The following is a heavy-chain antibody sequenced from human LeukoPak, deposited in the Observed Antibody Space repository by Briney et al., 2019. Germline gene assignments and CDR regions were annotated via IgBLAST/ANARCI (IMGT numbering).Heavy chain of an antibody. CDR1: GFTFSEYP. J-gene: IGHJ4*02. Sequence: GGSLRLSCAASGFTFSEYPVNWVRKAQAKGLKWVAVMSNDGSIKKYANSVKGRFTISRDNSKNTLYLQMDSLRAEDTAVYYCARVELPIAVAGDDYWGQGTLVTVSS. V-gene: IGHV3-30-3*01. CDR3: ARVELPIAVAGDDY. CDR2: MSNDGSIK. D-gene: IGHD6-19*01.